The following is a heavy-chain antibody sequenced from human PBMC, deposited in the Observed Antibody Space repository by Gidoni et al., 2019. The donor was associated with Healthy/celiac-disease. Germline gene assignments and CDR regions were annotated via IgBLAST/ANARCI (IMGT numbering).Heavy chain of an antibody. V-gene: IGHV3-23*01. CDR1: RFTFSSYA. D-gene: IGHD1-26*01. J-gene: IGHJ4*02. CDR3: AKGISGSYLGYFDY. Sequence: EVQLLESGGGLVQPGGSLRLSFAASRFTFSSYAMSWVRQAPGKGREWVSAISGSGGSTYYADYVKGRFTISRDNSKNTLYLQMNSLRAEDTAVYYCAKGISGSYLGYFDYWGQGTLVTVSS. CDR2: ISGSGGST.